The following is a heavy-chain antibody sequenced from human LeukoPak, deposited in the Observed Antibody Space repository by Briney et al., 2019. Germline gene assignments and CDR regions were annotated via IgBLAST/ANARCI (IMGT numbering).Heavy chain of an antibody. Sequence: GGSLRVSCAASGFTFSSYNMNWVRQAPGKGLEWVSYISSGSSTIYYADSVKGRFTISRDNAKNSLFLQMSSLRDEDTAVYYCARGIFSLDYWGQGTLVTVSS. J-gene: IGHJ4*02. CDR1: GFTFSSYN. V-gene: IGHV3-48*02. CDR3: ARGIFSLDY. CDR2: ISSGSSTI.